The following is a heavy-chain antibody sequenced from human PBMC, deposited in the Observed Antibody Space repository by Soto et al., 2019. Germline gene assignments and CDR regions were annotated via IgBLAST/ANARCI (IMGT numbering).Heavy chain of an antibody. V-gene: IGHV1-69*13. J-gene: IGHJ6*02. CDR2: IIPIFGTA. CDR3: ATSRYDYSFYYYYSMDV. CDR1: GGTFSSYA. Sequence: GASVKVSCKASGGTFSSYAISWVRQAPGQGLEWMGGIIPIFGTANYAQRFQGRVTITADESTSTAYMELSSLRSEDTAVYYCATSRYDYSFYYYYSMDVWGQGTTVTVSS. D-gene: IGHD4-4*01.